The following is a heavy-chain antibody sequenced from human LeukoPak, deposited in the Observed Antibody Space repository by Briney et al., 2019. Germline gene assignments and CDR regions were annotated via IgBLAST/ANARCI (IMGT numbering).Heavy chain of an antibody. Sequence: QAGVSLRLSCAASGFSFSSYWMSWVRQAPGKGLEWVANIKQDGSEKYYVDSVKGRFIISRDNAKNSLYLQMNSLRAEDTAVYYCARWYCSSTSCAGGLRWYSFDYWGQGTLVTVSS. J-gene: IGHJ4*02. CDR1: GFSFSSYW. CDR2: IKQDGSEK. CDR3: ARWYCSSTSCAGGLRWYSFDY. D-gene: IGHD2-2*01. V-gene: IGHV3-7*01.